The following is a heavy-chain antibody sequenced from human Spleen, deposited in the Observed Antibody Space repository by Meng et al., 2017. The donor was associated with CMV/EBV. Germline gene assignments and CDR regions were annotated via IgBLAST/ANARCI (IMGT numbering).Heavy chain of an antibody. J-gene: IGHJ3*02. CDR3: AMDTSGTYYPYYAFDI. V-gene: IGHV3-30*04. CDR2: ISYDGSNK. Sequence: GGSLRLSCAASGFTFSSYAMHWVRQAPGKGLEWVAVISYDGSNKYYADSVEDRFTIPRDNAENSLYLQMNSLRAEDTAVDYCAMDTSGTYYPYYAFDIWGQGTVVTVSS. D-gene: IGHD3-10*01. CDR1: GFTFSSYA.